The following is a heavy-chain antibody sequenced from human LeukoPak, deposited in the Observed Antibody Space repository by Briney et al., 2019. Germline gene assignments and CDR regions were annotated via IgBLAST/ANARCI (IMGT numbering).Heavy chain of an antibody. V-gene: IGHV4-39*07. Sequence: SETLSLTCTVSGGSISSSSYYWGWIRQPPGKGLEWIGSIYYSGSTYYNPSLKSRVTISVDTSKNQFSLKLSSVTAADTAVYYCARGLGELSLPTSGYWGQGTLVTVSS. D-gene: IGHD3-10*01. J-gene: IGHJ4*02. CDR3: ARGLGELSLPTSGY. CDR1: GGSISSSSYY. CDR2: IYYSGST.